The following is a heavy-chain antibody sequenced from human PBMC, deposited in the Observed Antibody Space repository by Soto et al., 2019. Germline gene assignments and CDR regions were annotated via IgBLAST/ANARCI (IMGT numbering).Heavy chain of an antibody. D-gene: IGHD6-13*01. Sequence: EASVKVSCKASGYTFTSYYMHWVRQAPGQGLEWMGIINPSGGSTSYAQKFQGRVTMTRDTSTSTVYMELSSLRSEDTAVYYCARLIPSIIAAAGTNWFDPWGQGTLVTVSS. CDR2: INPSGGST. V-gene: IGHV1-46*01. CDR3: ARLIPSIIAAAGTNWFDP. J-gene: IGHJ5*02. CDR1: GYTFTSYY.